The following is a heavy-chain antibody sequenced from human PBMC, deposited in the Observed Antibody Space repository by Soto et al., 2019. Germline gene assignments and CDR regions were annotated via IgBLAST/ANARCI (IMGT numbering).Heavy chain of an antibody. J-gene: IGHJ6*02. CDR2: ISGYNGNT. CDR1: GYTFSNYG. D-gene: IGHD6-19*01. Sequence: QVQLVQSGAEVKKPGASVTVSCKTSGYTFSNYGINWVRQAPGQGLEWMGWISGYNGNTNYAQTVQGRVHMTTDTSTGPVDMELRSLQYDYTAIYYCSRFIMVGGWFDPNYYHGMDVWGQGTTVTVSS. CDR3: SRFIMVGGWFDPNYYHGMDV. V-gene: IGHV1-18*01.